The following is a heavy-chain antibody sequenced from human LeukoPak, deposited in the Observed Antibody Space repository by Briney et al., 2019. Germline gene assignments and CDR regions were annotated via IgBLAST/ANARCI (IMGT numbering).Heavy chain of an antibody. V-gene: IGHV4-4*07. J-gene: IGHJ4*02. CDR3: ARTSTGGTYYFDY. D-gene: IGHD2-2*01. CDR2: IYFSGGT. Sequence: SETLSLTCTVSGGSINSYYWSWIRQPAGKGLEWIGRIYFSGGTNYNPSLRSRVTMSVDTSKSQFSLKLSLVTAADTAVYYCARTSTGGTYYFDYWGQGTLVTVSS. CDR1: GGSINSYY.